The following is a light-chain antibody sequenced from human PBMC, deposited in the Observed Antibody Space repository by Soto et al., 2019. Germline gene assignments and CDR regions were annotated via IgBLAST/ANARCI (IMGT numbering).Light chain of an antibody. CDR1: QSVNDK. CDR3: QQYNGWPIT. J-gene: IGKJ5*01. Sequence: EVVMRQSPATLSVSPGERATLSCRASQSVNDKVAWFQQKPGQAPRLLIIGASTTATGVPARFSGSGSGREFTLTISSLQSEDFAVYYCQQYNGWPITFGQGTRLEIK. CDR2: GAS. V-gene: IGKV3-15*01.